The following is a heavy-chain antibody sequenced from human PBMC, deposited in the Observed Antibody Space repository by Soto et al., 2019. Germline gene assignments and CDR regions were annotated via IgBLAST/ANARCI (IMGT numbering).Heavy chain of an antibody. CDR2: INHSGST. CDR1: GGSFSGYY. V-gene: IGHV4-34*01. CDR3: ARGRITMVRGVIHYYYYGMDV. D-gene: IGHD3-10*01. J-gene: IGHJ6*02. Sequence: ETLSLTCAVYGGSFSGYYWSWIRQPPGKGLEWIGEINHSGSTNYNPSLKSRVTISVDTSKNQFSLKLSSVTAADTAVYYCARGRITMVRGVIHYYYYGMDVWGQGTTVTVSS.